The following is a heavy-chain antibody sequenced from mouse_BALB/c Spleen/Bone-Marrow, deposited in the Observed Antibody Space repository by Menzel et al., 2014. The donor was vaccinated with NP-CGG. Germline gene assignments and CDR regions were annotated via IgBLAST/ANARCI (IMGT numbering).Heavy chain of an antibody. CDR3: ARVLRHAMDY. J-gene: IGHJ4*01. D-gene: IGHD2-4*01. V-gene: IGHV14-1*02. CDR2: IDPENGNT. Sequence: EVQLQQSGAELVRPGALVKLSCKASGFNIKDYYMHWVKQRPEQGLEWIGWIDPENGNTIYDPKFQGKASITADTSSNTAYLQLSSLPSEDTAVYYCARVLRHAMDYWGQGTLCTGAS. CDR1: GFNIKDYY.